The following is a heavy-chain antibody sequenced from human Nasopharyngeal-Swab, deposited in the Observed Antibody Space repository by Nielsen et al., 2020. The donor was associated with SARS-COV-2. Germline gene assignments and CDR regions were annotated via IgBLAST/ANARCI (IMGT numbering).Heavy chain of an antibody. Sequence: GQSLTISCAASRFTFSSYSMNWVRQAPGKGLEWVSSISSSSSYIYYADSVKVRFTISRDNAKNSPYLQMNSLRAEDTAVYYCARDREFGELWGYWGQGTLVTVSS. D-gene: IGHD3-10*01. CDR2: ISSSSSYI. V-gene: IGHV3-21*01. CDR3: ARDREFGELWGY. J-gene: IGHJ4*02. CDR1: RFTFSSYS.